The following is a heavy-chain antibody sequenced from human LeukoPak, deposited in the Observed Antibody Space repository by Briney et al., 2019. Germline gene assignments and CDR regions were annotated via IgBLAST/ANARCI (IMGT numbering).Heavy chain of an antibody. CDR3: AKDLYYYDSSGYAGYYYYYGMDV. CDR2: ISSSSSYT. CDR1: GFTFSDYS. D-gene: IGHD3-22*01. J-gene: IGHJ6*02. V-gene: IGHV3-11*06. Sequence: GGSLRLSCAASGFTFSDYSMSWIRQAPGKGLEWVSYISSSSSYTNYADSVKGRFTISRDNSKNTLYLQMNSLRAEDTAVYYCAKDLYYYDSSGYAGYYYYYGMDVWGQGTTVTVSS.